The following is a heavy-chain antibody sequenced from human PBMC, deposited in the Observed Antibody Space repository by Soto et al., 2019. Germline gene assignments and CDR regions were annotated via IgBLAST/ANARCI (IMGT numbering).Heavy chain of an antibody. J-gene: IGHJ5*02. CDR1: GYTFSSYY. CDR3: ARGVGIAATGTGGWFDP. V-gene: IGHV1-46*01. D-gene: IGHD6-13*01. Sequence: ASVKVSCKASGYTFSSYYMHWVRQAPGQGLEWMAIINPSGGSTSYAQKFQGRVTMTRDTSTNTVYMELSSLRSEDTAVYYCARGVGIAATGTGGWFDPWGQGTLVTVSS. CDR2: INPSGGST.